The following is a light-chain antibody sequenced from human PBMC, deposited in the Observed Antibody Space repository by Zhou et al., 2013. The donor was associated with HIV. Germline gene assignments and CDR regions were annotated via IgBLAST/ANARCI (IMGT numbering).Light chain of an antibody. CDR2: GAS. CDR3: QQYGSSPET. Sequence: DIVLTQSPGFLSLSPGESATLSCRASEWVTSRSLAWYQQKAGQAPKLVVYGASSRATAVPDRFSGSGSGTDFTLTISRLEAEDFAVYYCQQYGSSPETFGQGTRVEIK. CDR1: EWVTSRS. V-gene: IGKV3-20*01. J-gene: IGKJ1*01.